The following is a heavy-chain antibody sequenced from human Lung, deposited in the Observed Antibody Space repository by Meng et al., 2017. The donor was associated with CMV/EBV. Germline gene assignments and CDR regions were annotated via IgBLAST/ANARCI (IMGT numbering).Heavy chain of an antibody. V-gene: IGHV4-30-4*01. CDR3: ARERRHWYGAGRFDF. D-gene: IGHD3-10*01. Sequence: QWQLGQSGPGVGKPLQPRAPTCTVSGGSINSYDYYWTWIRQSAGRGLEWIVFTYSSGKTFYTPSIRGRVTISIATPSSQFFLMLASVTAADTAVYYCARERRHWYGAGRFDFWGQGTLVTVSS. CDR2: TYSSGKT. CDR1: GGSINSYDYY. J-gene: IGHJ4*02.